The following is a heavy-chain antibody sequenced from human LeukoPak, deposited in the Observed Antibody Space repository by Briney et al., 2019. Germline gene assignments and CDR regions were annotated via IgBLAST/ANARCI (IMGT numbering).Heavy chain of an antibody. CDR3: ATHCSSTSCYAGSFDY. CDR1: GGTFSSYT. D-gene: IGHD2-2*01. J-gene: IGHJ4*02. V-gene: IGHV1-69*02. Sequence: SSVKVSCKASGGTFSSYTISWVRQAPGQGLEWMGKIIPILGIANYAQKFQGRVTITADKSTSTAYMELSSLRSEDTAVYYCATHCSSTSCYAGSFDYWGQRILVTVSS. CDR2: IIPILGIA.